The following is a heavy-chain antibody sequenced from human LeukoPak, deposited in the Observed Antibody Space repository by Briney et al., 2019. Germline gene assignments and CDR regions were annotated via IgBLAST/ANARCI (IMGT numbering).Heavy chain of an antibody. CDR1: GGSISSSSYY. CDR2: IYYSGST. CDR3: ARVVINYDFWSGPEPDAFDI. J-gene: IGHJ3*02. Sequence: SETLSLTCTVSGGSISSSSYYWSWIRQPPGKGLEWIGYIYYSGSTNYNPSLKSRVTISVDTSKNQFSLKLSSVTAADTAVYYCARVVINYDFWSGPEPDAFDIWGQGTMVTVSS. D-gene: IGHD3-3*01. V-gene: IGHV4-61*01.